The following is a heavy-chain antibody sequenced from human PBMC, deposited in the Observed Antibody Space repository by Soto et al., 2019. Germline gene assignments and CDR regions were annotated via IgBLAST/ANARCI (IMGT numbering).Heavy chain of an antibody. CDR2: ISYDGSNK. CDR1: GFTFSSYG. Sequence: GGSLRLSCAASGFTFSSYGMHWVRQAPGKGLEWVAVISYDGSNKYYADSVKGRFTISRDNSKNTLYLQMNSLRAEDTAVYYCATRDFDPWGQGTLVTVSS. V-gene: IGHV3-30*03. CDR3: ATRDFDP. J-gene: IGHJ5*02.